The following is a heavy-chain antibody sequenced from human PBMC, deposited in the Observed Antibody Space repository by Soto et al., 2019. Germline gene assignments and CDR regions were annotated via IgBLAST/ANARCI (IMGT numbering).Heavy chain of an antibody. V-gene: IGHV1-69*12. D-gene: IGHD5-12*01. CDR1: GGTFNSYV. CDR2: IISIFGTP. CDR3: ARDLGSGYDPGDY. J-gene: IGHJ4*02. Sequence: QVQLVQSGAEVKKPGSSVKVSCKASGGTFNSYVFNWVRQAPGQGLEWRGGIISIFGTPNYGQKSQGRATITADESTSTGFMELSSLTSEDTAIYYCARDLGSGYDPGDYWGQGTLVTVSS.